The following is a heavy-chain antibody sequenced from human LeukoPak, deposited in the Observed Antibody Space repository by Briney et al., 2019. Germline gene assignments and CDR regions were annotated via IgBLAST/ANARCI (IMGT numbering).Heavy chain of an antibody. D-gene: IGHD6-19*01. Sequence: PSETLSLTCTVSGGSISSSSYYWGWIRQPPGKGLEWIGSIYYSGSTYYNPSLKSRVTISVDTSKNQFSLKLSSVTAADTAVYYCGREAGTKSFDYWGREPWSPSPQ. CDR2: IYYSGST. J-gene: IGHJ4*02. V-gene: IGHV4-39*01. CDR3: GREAGTKSFDY. CDR1: GGSISSSSYY.